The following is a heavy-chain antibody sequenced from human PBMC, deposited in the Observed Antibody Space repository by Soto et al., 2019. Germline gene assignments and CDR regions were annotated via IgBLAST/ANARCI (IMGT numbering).Heavy chain of an antibody. CDR3: AREKTAWPLAYGLDV. J-gene: IGHJ6*02. CDR1: GFSFTAYS. D-gene: IGHD1-1*01. CDR2: ISTRSDI. Sequence: EVQLVESGGGLVKPGGSLRLSCAASGFSFTAYSMNWVRQAPGKGLEWVSSISTRSDIYYADSVRGRFTISRDNAKNSLSLQMNSLRAEDTAVYYCAREKTAWPLAYGLDVWGQGTTVTVSS. V-gene: IGHV3-21*01.